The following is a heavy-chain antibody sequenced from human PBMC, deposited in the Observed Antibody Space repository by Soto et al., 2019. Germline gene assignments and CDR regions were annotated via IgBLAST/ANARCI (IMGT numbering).Heavy chain of an antibody. CDR1: GGFVSSASYF. CDR3: ARMRFVEVPYWFDP. Sequence: VQLQESGTGLVKPSETLSLTCTVSGGFVSSASYFWSWIRQPPGKEMEFIAYVYYTGTTKYSPSLNSRASISLDTSKNQFSLNLSSVTTADTAIYYCARMRFVEVPYWFDPWGQGILVTV. CDR2: VYYTGTT. J-gene: IGHJ5*02. D-gene: IGHD2-15*01. V-gene: IGHV4-61*01.